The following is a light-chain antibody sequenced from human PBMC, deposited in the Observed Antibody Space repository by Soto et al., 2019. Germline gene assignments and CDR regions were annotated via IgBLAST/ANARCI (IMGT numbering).Light chain of an antibody. CDR1: QTVSSK. V-gene: IGKV3-11*01. J-gene: IGKJ1*01. Sequence: IVLTHAPATLSSSPGEIATLSFRASQTVSSKLAWYQHKPGQAPRLLIYDTSNRATGIPARFSGSGSGTDFTLTISSLEPEDFAVYYCHQRKSWPRTFGQGTKVDIK. CDR2: DTS. CDR3: HQRKSWPRT.